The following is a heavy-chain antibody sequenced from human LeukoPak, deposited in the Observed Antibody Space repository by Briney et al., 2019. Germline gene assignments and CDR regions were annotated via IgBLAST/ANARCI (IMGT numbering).Heavy chain of an antibody. CDR1: GFTFSSYG. J-gene: IGHJ6*03. V-gene: IGHV3-30*18. CDR2: ISYDGSNK. CDR3: AKLNGFLEWLFNYYMDV. D-gene: IGHD3-3*01. Sequence: GGSLRLSCAASGFTFSSYGMHWVRQAPGKGLEWVAVISYDGSNKYYADSVKGRFTISRDNSKNTLYLQMNSLRAEDTAVYYCAKLNGFLEWLFNYYMDVWGKGTTVTVSS.